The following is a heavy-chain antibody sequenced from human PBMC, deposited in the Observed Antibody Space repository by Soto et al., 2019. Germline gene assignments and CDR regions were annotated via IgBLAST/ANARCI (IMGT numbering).Heavy chain of an antibody. Sequence: QVQLVESGGGVVQPGRSLRLSCAASGFTFSSYGMHWVRQAPGKGLEWVAVIWYDGSNKYYADSVKGRFTISRDNSKNTLYLQMNSPRAEDTAVYYCARNSAVSFYFDYWGQGTLVTVSS. V-gene: IGHV3-33*01. J-gene: IGHJ4*02. D-gene: IGHD1-26*01. CDR2: IWYDGSNK. CDR1: GFTFSSYG. CDR3: ARNSAVSFYFDY.